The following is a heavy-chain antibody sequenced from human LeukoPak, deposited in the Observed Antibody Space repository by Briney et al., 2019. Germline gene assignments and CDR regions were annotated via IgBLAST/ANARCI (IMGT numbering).Heavy chain of an antibody. V-gene: IGHV3-23*01. CDR3: ANAMTASTYYFDS. CDR2: FSGSGDST. J-gene: IGHJ4*02. Sequence: GGSLRLSCAASGFTFSNYAMNWVRQAPGKGLEWVSVFSGSGDSTYYADSVKGRFTISRDNSKNTLYLQMNSLRADDTAMYYCANAMTASTYYFDSWGQGTLVTVSS. CDR1: GFTFSNYA. D-gene: IGHD2-21*02.